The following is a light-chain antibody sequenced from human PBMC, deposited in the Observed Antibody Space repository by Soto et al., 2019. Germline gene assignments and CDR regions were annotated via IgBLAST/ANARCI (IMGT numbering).Light chain of an antibody. V-gene: IGLV1-40*01. CDR3: QSYDSSLSGYV. CDR1: SSNIGAGYD. J-gene: IGLJ1*01. CDR2: GNT. Sequence: QSALTQPPSVSGAPGQRVTISCTGSSSNIGAGYDVHWYQQLPGTAPKLLIYGNTNRPSGVPDRFSGSKSDTSASLAITGLQAEDEAVYYCQSYDSSLSGYVFGTGTKLTVL.